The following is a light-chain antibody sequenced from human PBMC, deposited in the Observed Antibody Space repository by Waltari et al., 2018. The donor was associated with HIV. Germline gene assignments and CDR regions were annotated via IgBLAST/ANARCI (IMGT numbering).Light chain of an antibody. J-gene: IGLJ1*01. CDR1: SSAVGGYNY. CDR3: CSYAGSSTYV. V-gene: IGLV2-23*02. CDR2: DVS. Sequence: QSALTQPASVSGSPGQSITIPCTGPSSAVGGYNYVSWYKQHPGKPPKLMIYDVSKRPSGVSNRFSGSKSGNTASLTISGLQAEDEADYCCCSYAGSSTYVFGTGTKVTVL.